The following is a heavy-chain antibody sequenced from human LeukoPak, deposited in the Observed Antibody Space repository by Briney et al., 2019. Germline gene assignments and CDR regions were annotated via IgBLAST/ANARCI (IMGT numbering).Heavy chain of an antibody. CDR2: IYTSGST. CDR3: ASAYCGGDCYSRNFVDY. V-gene: IGHV4-4*07. D-gene: IGHD2-21*02. Sequence: SETLSLTCTVSGGSISSYYWSWIRQPAGKGLEWIGRIYTSGSTNYNPSLKSRVTISVDTSKNQFSLKLSSVTAADTAVYYCASAYCGGDCYSRNFVDYWGQGTLVTVSS. CDR1: GGSISSYY. J-gene: IGHJ4*02.